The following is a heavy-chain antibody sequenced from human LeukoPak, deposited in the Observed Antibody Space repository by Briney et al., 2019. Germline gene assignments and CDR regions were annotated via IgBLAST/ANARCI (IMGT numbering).Heavy chain of an antibody. D-gene: IGHD1-26*01. CDR1: GGSITSHY. J-gene: IGHJ4*02. CDR3: AREGGESYSTGYYFDY. CDR2: IYYSGST. Sequence: SETLSLTCSVSGGSITSHYWSWIRQPPGKGLEWIAYIYYSGSTNYNPSLTSRVTISVDTSKNQFSLKLSSVTAADTAVYYCAREGGESYSTGYYFDYWGQGTLVTVSS. V-gene: IGHV4-59*11.